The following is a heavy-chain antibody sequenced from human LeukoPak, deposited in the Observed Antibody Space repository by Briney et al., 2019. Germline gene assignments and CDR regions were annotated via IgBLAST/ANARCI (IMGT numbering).Heavy chain of an antibody. J-gene: IGHJ4*02. Sequence: SETLSLTCAVYGGSFSGYYWGWIRQPPGKGLEWIGSIYYSGNTYYNASLKSRVTISVDTSKNQFSLKLTSVTATDTAMYYCARQTGSGLFTLPGGQGTLVTVSS. CDR1: GGSFSGYY. V-gene: IGHV4-39*01. CDR3: ARQTGSGLFTLP. CDR2: IYYSGNT. D-gene: IGHD3/OR15-3a*01.